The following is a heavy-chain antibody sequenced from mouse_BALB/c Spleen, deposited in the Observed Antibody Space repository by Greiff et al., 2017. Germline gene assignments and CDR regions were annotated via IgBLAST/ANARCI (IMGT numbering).Heavy chain of an antibody. CDR3: ARPVVDPYYAMDY. D-gene: IGHD1-1*01. CDR2: IDPANGNT. CDR1: GFNIKDTY. V-gene: IGHV14-3*02. Sequence: EVQLQQSGAELVKPGASVKLSCTASGFNIKDTYMHWVKQRPEQGLEWIGRIDPANGNTKYDPKFQGKATITADTSSNTAYLQLSSLTSEDTAVYYCARPVVDPYYAMDYWGQGTSVTVSS. J-gene: IGHJ4*01.